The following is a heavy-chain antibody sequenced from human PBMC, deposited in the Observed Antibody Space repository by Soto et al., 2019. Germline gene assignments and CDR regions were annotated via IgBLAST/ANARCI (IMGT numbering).Heavy chain of an antibody. J-gene: IGHJ5*02. CDR2: ISAYNGNT. V-gene: IGHV1-18*01. CDR3: ARGGSGRYGVGWFDT. CDR1: GYTFTTYA. Sequence: QVQLGQSGAEVKKPGASVKVSCKASGYTFTTYAISWVRQAPGQGLERMGWISAYNGNTNYAQKLQGRVTMTTDTSTSTAYMELRSLRSDDTAGYYWARGGSGRYGVGWFDTWGQGTLVTVSS. D-gene: IGHD3-10*01.